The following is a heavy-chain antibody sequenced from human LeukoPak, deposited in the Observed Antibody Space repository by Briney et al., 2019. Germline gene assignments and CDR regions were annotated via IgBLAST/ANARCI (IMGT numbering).Heavy chain of an antibody. V-gene: IGHV5-51*01. CDR1: GYSFTSYW. J-gene: IGHJ4*02. CDR3: ARLKYCGGDCYSGFFDY. Sequence: GESLKISCQGSGYSFTSYWIGWVRQMPGKGLEWMGIIYPGDSDTRYSPSFQGQVTISADKSISTAYLQWSSLKASDTAMYYCARLKYCGGDCYSGFFDYWGQGTLVTVSS. CDR2: IYPGDSDT. D-gene: IGHD2-21*02.